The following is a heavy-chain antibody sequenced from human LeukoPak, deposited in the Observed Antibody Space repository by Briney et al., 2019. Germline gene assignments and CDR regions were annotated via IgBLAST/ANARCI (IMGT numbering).Heavy chain of an antibody. CDR3: AKAEGYDILTGLDY. V-gene: IGHV3-30-3*01. CDR2: ISYDGSNK. CDR1: GFTFSSYA. J-gene: IGHJ4*02. Sequence: PGRSLRLSCAASGFTFSSYAMHWVRQAPGKGLEWVAVISYDGSNKYYADSVKGRFTISRDNSKNTLYLQMNSLRTEDTAVYYCAKAEGYDILTGLDYWGQGTLVTVSS. D-gene: IGHD3-9*01.